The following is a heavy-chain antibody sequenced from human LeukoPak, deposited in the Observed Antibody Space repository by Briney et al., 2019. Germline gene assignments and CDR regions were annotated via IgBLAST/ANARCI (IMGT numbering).Heavy chain of an antibody. Sequence: ASVKVSCKASGYTFTGYYLHWVRQAPGRGLEWMGWINSNSGRTHYIQDFQGRVTMTRDTSISTAYMEVSRLRSDDTAIYYCARGRFYTSGSYYNRLDYWGQGTLVTVSS. CDR1: GYTFTGYY. CDR3: ARGRFYTSGSYYNRLDY. V-gene: IGHV1-2*02. D-gene: IGHD3-10*01. CDR2: INSNSGRT. J-gene: IGHJ4*02.